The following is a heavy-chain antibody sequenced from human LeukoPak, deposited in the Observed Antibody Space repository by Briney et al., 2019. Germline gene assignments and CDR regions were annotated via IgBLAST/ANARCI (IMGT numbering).Heavy chain of an antibody. J-gene: IGHJ4*02. CDR2: ISGSGGST. V-gene: IGHV3-23*01. Sequence: GGSLRLSCAASGFTLSSYAMSWVRQAPGKGLEWVSTISGSGGSTYYADSVKGRFTISRDNSKNTLFLQMNSLRAEDTAVYYCAKDHLYDFWSGYYDYWGQGTLVTVSS. CDR3: AKDHLYDFWSGYYDY. CDR1: GFTLSSYA. D-gene: IGHD3-3*01.